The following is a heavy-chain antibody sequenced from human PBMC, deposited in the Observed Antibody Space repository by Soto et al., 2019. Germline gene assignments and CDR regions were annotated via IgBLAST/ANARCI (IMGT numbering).Heavy chain of an antibody. CDR2: IHSGDST. D-gene: IGHD3-22*01. J-gene: IGHJ4*02. V-gene: IGHV3-66*01. CDR3: ARGHYESPPGYFDY. CDR1: GVTVSGNY. Sequence: EVQMVESGGGLVQPGGSLRLSCAASGVTVSGNYMSWVRQSPGRGVEWVSVIHSGDSTHYADSVKGRFTISRDNSKNTLYLQMNSLRAEDTAVYYCARGHYESPPGYFDYWGQGTLVTVSS.